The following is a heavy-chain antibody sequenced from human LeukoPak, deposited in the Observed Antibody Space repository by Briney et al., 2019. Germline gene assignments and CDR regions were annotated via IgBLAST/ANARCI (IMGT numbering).Heavy chain of an antibody. J-gene: IGHJ4*02. CDR1: GGSISSGGYY. Sequence: SETLSLTCTVSGGSISSGGYYWSWIRQHPGKGLEWIGYIYYSGSTCYNPSLKSRVTISVATSKHQSSLKLSSVTAADTAVYYCARGQWLPDYWGQGTLVTVSS. CDR3: ARGQWLPDY. CDR2: IYYSGST. D-gene: IGHD5-12*01. V-gene: IGHV4-31*03.